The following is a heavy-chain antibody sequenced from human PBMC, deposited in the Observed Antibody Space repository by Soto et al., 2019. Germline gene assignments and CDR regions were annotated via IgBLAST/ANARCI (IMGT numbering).Heavy chain of an antibody. CDR3: ARGRFIGYDAFDI. J-gene: IGHJ3*02. CDR2: INPSGGST. D-gene: IGHD3-22*01. CDR1: GFTFTSYY. Sequence: GASVKVSCKASGFTFTSYYFHWVRQAPGQGLEWMAVINPSGGSTSYAQRFQGRVTMTRDTSTSTVYMEVSSLRSEDTAVYYCARGRFIGYDAFDIWGQGTMVTV. V-gene: IGHV1-46*01.